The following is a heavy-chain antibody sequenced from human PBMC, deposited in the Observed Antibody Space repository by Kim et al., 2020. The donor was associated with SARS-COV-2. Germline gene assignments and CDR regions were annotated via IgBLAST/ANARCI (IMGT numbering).Heavy chain of an antibody. CDR3: VKDIAVDDFYYFDY. V-gene: IGHV3-9*01. D-gene: IGHD6-19*01. CDR2: ISWNSGKI. Sequence: GGSLRLSCAASGFIFDDYAMHWVRQAPGKGLEWVSGISWNSGKIAYADSVKGRFSISRDNAKNSLYLQMNSLRADDTAVYYCVKDIAVDDFYYFDYWGQGTGVTVCS. CDR1: GFIFDDYA. J-gene: IGHJ4*02.